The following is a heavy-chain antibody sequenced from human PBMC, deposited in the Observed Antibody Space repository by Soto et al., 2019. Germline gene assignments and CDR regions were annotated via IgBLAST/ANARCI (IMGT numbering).Heavy chain of an antibody. Sequence: PSETLSLTCTVSGGSISGYYWSWIRQVPGKGLEAISAVSTSGRSTYYADSVKDRFTISRDNSKNTLFLQMGSLRPEDTAIYYCVKQAHGLVGVAFDYGGQETQVTVSS. D-gene: IGHD2-15*01. CDR3: VKQAHGLVGVAFDY. CDR1: GGSISGYY. J-gene: IGHJ4*02. V-gene: IGHV3-64D*06. CDR2: VSTSGRST.